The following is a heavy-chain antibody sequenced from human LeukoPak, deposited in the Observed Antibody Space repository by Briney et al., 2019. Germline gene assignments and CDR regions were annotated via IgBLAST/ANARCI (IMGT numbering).Heavy chain of an antibody. V-gene: IGHV3-53*01. CDR2: IYNGGSP. CDR1: GFTVRSSY. Sequence: GGSLRLSCAASGFTVRSSYMSWARQAPGKGLEWVSVIYNGGSPDYADSAKGRFTISSDSSKNTLYLQMNSLRVEDTAVYYCARVLHKRNYDSSVYYGYWGQGTLVTVSS. D-gene: IGHD3-22*01. CDR3: ARVLHKRNYDSSVYYGY. J-gene: IGHJ4*02.